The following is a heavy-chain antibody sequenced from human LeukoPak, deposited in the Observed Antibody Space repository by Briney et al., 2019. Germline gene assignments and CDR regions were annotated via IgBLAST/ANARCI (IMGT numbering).Heavy chain of an antibody. J-gene: IGHJ4*02. V-gene: IGHV3-23*01. CDR2: ISGSGGST. CDR1: GFTFTIYA. CDR3: AKDRGSGYYDSSGIDY. Sequence: GGSLRLSCAASGFTFTIYAVSWVRQAPGKGLGWVSAISGSGGSTYYAGSVKGRFTISRDNSKNTLYLQMNSLRAENTDVYYCAKDRGSGYYDSSGIDYWGQGRLVTVSS. D-gene: IGHD3-22*01.